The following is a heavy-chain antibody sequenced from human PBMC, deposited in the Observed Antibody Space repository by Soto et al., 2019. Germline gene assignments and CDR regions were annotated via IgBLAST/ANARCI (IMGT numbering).Heavy chain of an antibody. CDR3: VKGYWKGDV. CDR1: GFTFSTYA. D-gene: IGHD1-1*01. J-gene: IGHJ6*02. V-gene: IGHV3-23*01. CDR2: ISGSGGSI. Sequence: EVQLLESGGGLVQPGGSLRLSCAASGFTFSTYAMNWVRQAPGNGLEWVSAISGSGGSIHYADSVKGRFTISRDNSKNTLYLQMYSLRDEDTAVYHCVKGYWKGDVGGQGTTVTVSS.